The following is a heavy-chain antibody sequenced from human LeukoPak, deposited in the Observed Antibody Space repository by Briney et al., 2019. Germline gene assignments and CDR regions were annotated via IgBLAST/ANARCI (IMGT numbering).Heavy chain of an antibody. V-gene: IGHV4-34*01. CDR2: SNHSGSI. Sequence: SETLSLTCAVYGGSFSGYHWSWIRQSPGKGLEWIGESNHSGSITYNPTLKSRVTMSIDTSKNQFSLKLSSVTAADTAVYYCARVAAGHYDSSGYWAPENWGQGTLVTVSS. J-gene: IGHJ4*02. D-gene: IGHD3-22*01. CDR1: GGSFSGYH. CDR3: ARVAAGHYDSSGYWAPEN.